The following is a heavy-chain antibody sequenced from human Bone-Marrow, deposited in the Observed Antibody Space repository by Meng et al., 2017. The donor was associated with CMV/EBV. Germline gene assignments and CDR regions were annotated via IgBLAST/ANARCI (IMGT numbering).Heavy chain of an antibody. V-gene: IGHV3-7*01. D-gene: IGHD1-26*01. Sequence: GGSLRLSCAASGFTFSGYWMNWVRQTPGKGLEWVANIKQDGSDKYYADSVKGRFTISRDNAENSLYLQMNSLRAEDTAVYYCARDGGRGSAGAFDIWGQGTMVTVSS. CDR2: IKQDGSDK. J-gene: IGHJ3*02. CDR3: ARDGGRGSAGAFDI. CDR1: GFTFSGYW.